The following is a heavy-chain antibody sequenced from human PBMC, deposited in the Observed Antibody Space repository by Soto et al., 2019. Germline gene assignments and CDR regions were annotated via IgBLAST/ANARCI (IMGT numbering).Heavy chain of an antibody. D-gene: IGHD7-27*01. CDR1: GGSINNHY. Sequence: SETLSLTCTVSGGSINNHYWSWIRQPPGKGLEWLGYVYYNRNTNYNPSLKSRINMSADTSKNLLSLNLTSLTAADTAIYYCTRANWYSEYWGQGTLVTVSS. V-gene: IGHV4-59*11. J-gene: IGHJ4*02. CDR2: VYYNRNT. CDR3: TRANWYSEY.